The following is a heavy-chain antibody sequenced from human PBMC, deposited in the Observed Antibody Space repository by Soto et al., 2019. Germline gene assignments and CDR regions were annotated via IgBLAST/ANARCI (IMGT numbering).Heavy chain of an antibody. CDR2: IWYDGSNK. CDR1: GFTFSSYG. Sequence: QTGGSLRLSCAASGFTFSSYGMHWVRQAPGKGLEWVAVIWYDGSNKHYADSVKGRFTISRDNSKNTLYLQMNSLRAEDTAVYYCARDRRSSSADYYYYYGMDVWGQGTTVTVSS. J-gene: IGHJ6*02. CDR3: ARDRRSSSADYYYYYGMDV. V-gene: IGHV3-33*01. D-gene: IGHD6-6*01.